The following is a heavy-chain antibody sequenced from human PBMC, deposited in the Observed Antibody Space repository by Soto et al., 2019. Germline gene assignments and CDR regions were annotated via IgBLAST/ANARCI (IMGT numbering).Heavy chain of an antibody. CDR2: IYSGGST. J-gene: IGHJ6*02. V-gene: IGHV4-61*01. D-gene: IGHD2-2*01. CDR1: GGFVNSDTHS. CDR3: ARFVRSCSATTCSTRADV. Sequence: SETLSLTCTVSGGFVNSDTHSWSWIRQTPGKRLEWIGFIYSGGSTKNPSLRSRVTMSVDTSKNQFSLKLRSVIVADTAVYHCARFVRSCSATTCSTRADVWGQGITVTVPS.